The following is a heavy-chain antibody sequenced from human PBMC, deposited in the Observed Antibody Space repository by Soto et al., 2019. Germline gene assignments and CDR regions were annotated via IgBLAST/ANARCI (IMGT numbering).Heavy chain of an antibody. J-gene: IGHJ4*02. CDR3: AKRWYFDY. CDR1: GFTFSSYG. Sequence: QVQLVESGGGVVEPGRSLRLSCAASGFTFSSYGMHWGRQAPGKGLEWVAVISYDGSNKYYADSVKGRFTISRDNSKTTLYLQMNSLRAEDTAVYYCAKRWYFDYWGQGTLVTVSS. D-gene: IGHD2-15*01. CDR2: ISYDGSNK. V-gene: IGHV3-30*18.